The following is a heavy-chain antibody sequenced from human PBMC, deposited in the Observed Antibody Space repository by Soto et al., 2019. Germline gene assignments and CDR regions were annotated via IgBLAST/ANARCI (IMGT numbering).Heavy chain of an antibody. Sequence: EVQLEESGGDLVQPGGSLRLSCAASGFTLSAYWMTWVRQAPGKGLEWVANINRDGSKKSYLDSVRGRFTISRDNGRNSLYLQMDSRRADDTALYYCARDVSPGSSSLYLDAFDIWGQGTMVTVSS. D-gene: IGHD6-13*01. CDR1: GFTLSAYW. CDR3: ARDVSPGSSSLYLDAFDI. CDR2: INRDGSKK. J-gene: IGHJ3*02. V-gene: IGHV3-7*05.